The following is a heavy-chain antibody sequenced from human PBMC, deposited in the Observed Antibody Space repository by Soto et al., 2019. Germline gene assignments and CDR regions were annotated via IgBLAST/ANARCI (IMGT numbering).Heavy chain of an antibody. CDR3: ARKLRGPRPYYYYYYGMDV. CDR2: INHSGST. J-gene: IGHJ6*02. V-gene: IGHV4-34*01. CDR1: CGSFSGYY. D-gene: IGHD3-10*01. Sequence: PSETLSLTCAVYCGSFSGYYWSWIRQPPGKGLEWIGEINHSGSTNYNPSLKSRVTISVDTSKNQFSLKLSPVTAADTAVYYCARKLRGPRPYYYYYYGMDVWGQGTTVTVSS.